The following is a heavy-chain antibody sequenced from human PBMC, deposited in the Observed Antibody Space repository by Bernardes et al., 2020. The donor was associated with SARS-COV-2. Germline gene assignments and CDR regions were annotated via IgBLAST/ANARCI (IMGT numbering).Heavy chain of an antibody. CDR1: GFTASSKY. V-gene: IGHV3-66*01. D-gene: IGHD3-10*01. J-gene: IGHJ6*02. CDR3: ARDPMKITVVQQINLPPNYYGMDV. CDR2: FYRGGST. Sequence: GGSMRLSCTASGFTASSKYMSWARQDPGKGLEWVSVFYRGGSTYYAHFVQGTFTIPRDNPKNTLSLQMNSLRAEDTTVYYCARDPMKITVVQQINLPPNYYGMDVWGQGATVTVSS.